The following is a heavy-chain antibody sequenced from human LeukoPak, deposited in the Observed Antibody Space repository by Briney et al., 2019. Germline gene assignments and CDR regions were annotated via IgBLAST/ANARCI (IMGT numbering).Heavy chain of an antibody. Sequence: GSLRLSCAASGFTFNYYAMSWVRQAPGKGLEWVAGLSSSGDNTYYADSVKGRFTISRDNSRNTLYLQMSSLRADDTAVYYCAKGSKSRPEQYYHYYYMDVWGKGTTITVSS. D-gene: IGHD1/OR15-1a*01. V-gene: IGHV3-23*01. CDR1: GFTFNYYA. CDR2: LSSSGDNT. CDR3: AKGSKSRPEQYYHYYYMDV. J-gene: IGHJ6*03.